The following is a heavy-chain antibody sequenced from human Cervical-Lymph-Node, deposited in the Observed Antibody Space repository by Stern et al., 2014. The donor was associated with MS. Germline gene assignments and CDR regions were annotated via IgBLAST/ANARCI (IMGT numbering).Heavy chain of an antibody. J-gene: IGHJ6*02. CDR2: IYYRGNT. D-gene: IGHD3-10*01. Sequence: VQLEESGPGLVKPLETLSLTCTVSGGSISSGGRSWSWIRQLPGKGLEWIGHIYYRGNTHYNPSLKSRVTISADTSKNQVSLKLNFVTAADTAVYYCARELWFGESPLDYYGMDVWGQGTTVTVSS. V-gene: IGHV4-31*03. CDR1: GGSISSGGRS. CDR3: ARELWFGESPLDYYGMDV.